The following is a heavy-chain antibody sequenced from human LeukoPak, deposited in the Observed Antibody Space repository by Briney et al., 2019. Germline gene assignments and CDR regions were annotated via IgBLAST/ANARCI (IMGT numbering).Heavy chain of an antibody. V-gene: IGHV4-61*02. CDR2: IYTGGST. D-gene: IGHD3-22*01. Sequence: SETLSLTCTVSGGSISSGSYHWSWIRQPAGKGLEWIGRIYTGGSTNYNPSLKSRVTISVDTSKNQFSLKLSSVTAADTAVYYCARVHSSAPTYYYDSSGYYGIWGQGTMVTVSS. CDR3: ARVHSSAPTYYYDSSGYYGI. CDR1: GGSISSGSYH. J-gene: IGHJ3*02.